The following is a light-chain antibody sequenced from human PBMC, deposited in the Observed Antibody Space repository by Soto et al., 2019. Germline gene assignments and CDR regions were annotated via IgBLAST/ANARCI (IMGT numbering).Light chain of an antibody. CDR3: QQYNSAPPMYT. Sequence: VLTQSPVTLSLSPGDRATLSCRTSQSITSSYLAWYQQRPGQAPRLLIYGASSRATGIPDRFSGSGPGTDFTLTIRRLDPEDFAVYYCQQYNSAPPMYTFGQGTKLEIK. V-gene: IGKV3-20*01. CDR2: GAS. J-gene: IGKJ2*01. CDR1: QSITSSY.